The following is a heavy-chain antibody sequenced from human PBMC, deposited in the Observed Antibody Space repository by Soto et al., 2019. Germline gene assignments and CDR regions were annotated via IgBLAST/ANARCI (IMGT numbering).Heavy chain of an antibody. CDR3: ARPAGDYLHHDAYDI. CDR1: GGTFSNYA. D-gene: IGHD4-17*01. J-gene: IGHJ3*02. CDR2: IIPILGTP. Sequence: QVQLVQSGAEVKKPGSSVKVSCKASGGTFSNYAISWVRQSPGQGLEWMGGIIPILGTPNSAQKFQDRVTITADESTATAYMELSSLRSEDTAVYYCARPAGDYLHHDAYDIWGQGTMVTVSS. V-gene: IGHV1-69*12.